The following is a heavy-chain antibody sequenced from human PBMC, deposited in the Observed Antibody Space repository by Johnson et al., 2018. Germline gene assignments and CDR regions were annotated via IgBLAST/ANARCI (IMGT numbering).Heavy chain of an antibody. CDR3: ARGFVSGYSYYYGMDV. J-gene: IGHJ6*02. Sequence: QVQLVESGGGVVQPGRSLRLSCAASGFTFSIYGMHWVRQAPGKGLEWVAVISYDGSNKYYADSVKGRFTISRDNSKNTLYRQMNSLRAEDTAVYYCARGFVSGYSYYYGMDVGGQGTTVTVSS. D-gene: IGHD1-26*01. CDR2: ISYDGSNK. CDR1: GFTFSIYG. V-gene: IGHV3-30*03.